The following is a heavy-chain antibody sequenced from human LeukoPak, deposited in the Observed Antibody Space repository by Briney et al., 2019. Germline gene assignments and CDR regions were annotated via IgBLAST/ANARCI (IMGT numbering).Heavy chain of an antibody. CDR2: IRSKAYGGTT. V-gene: IGHV3-49*04. Sequence: GGSLRLSCTASGFTFGDYSMNWVRQAPGKGLEWVGFIRSKAYGGTTEYATSVKGRFTISRDDSKSIAYLQMNSLKTEDTAVYYCTRGRRATHDYWGQGTLVTVSS. CDR1: GFTFGDYS. CDR3: TRGRRATHDY. J-gene: IGHJ4*02. D-gene: IGHD1-26*01.